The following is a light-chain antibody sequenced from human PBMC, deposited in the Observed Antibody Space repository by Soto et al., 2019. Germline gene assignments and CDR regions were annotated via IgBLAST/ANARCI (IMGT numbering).Light chain of an antibody. CDR3: QQYTNWPTVT. CDR1: QSVSSN. J-gene: IGKJ5*01. Sequence: ELVRKQSTATASVSPGERATLSCRASQSVSSNLAWYQKKPCQAPRLLIYGASTRATGIPARFSGSVSGTEFTPTISSLQSEDFAVYYGQQYTNWPTVTFGQGTRLEIK. V-gene: IGKV3-15*01. CDR2: GAS.